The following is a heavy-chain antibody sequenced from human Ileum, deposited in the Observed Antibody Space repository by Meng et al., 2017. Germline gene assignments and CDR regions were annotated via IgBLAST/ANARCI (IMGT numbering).Heavy chain of an antibody. CDR3: AREDPGTASRGHDF. CDR1: GGSISSYY. J-gene: IGHJ4*02. V-gene: IGHV4-4*07. CDR2: IYTSGNI. D-gene: IGHD6-13*01. Sequence: SETLSPTGSVSGGSISSYYWSWIRQPAGKALEWIGRIYTSGNINYNPSLKSRVTMSVDTSKNQFSLNLSSVTAADTAVYYCAREDPGTASRGHDFWGQGTLVTVSS.